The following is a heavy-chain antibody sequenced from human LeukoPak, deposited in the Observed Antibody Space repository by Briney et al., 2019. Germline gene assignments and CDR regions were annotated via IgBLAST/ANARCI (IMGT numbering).Heavy chain of an antibody. V-gene: IGHV1-18*01. D-gene: IGHD1-1*01. CDR1: GYTFTNYG. J-gene: IGHJ3*02. Sequence: AASVEVSCKSSGYTFTNYGITWVRQAPGQGLEWMGWISAYNGNTNYAQKLQGRVTMTTDTSTSTAYMELSSLRSEDTAVYYCARARGTLGSDAFDIWGQGTMVTVSS. CDR3: ARARGTLGSDAFDI. CDR2: ISAYNGNT.